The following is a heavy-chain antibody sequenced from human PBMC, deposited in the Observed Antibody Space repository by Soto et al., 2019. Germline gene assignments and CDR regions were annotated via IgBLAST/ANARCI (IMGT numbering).Heavy chain of an antibody. Sequence: GGSLRLSCAASGFTFSSYGMHWVRQAPGKGLEWVAVIWYDGSNKYYADSVKGRFTISRDNSKKTLYLQMNSLRAEDTAVYYCARDGYCSGGSCYSVPVFDYWGQGT. V-gene: IGHV3-33*01. CDR2: IWYDGSNK. CDR3: ARDGYCSGGSCYSVPVFDY. J-gene: IGHJ4*02. CDR1: GFTFSSYG. D-gene: IGHD2-15*01.